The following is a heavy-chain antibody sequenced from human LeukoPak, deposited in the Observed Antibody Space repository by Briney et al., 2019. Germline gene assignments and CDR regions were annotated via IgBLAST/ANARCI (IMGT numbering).Heavy chain of an antibody. Sequence: GGSLRLSCAASGFTFSSYWMSWVRQAPGKGPEWVANIKQDGSEKYYVDSVKGRFTISRDNAKNSLYLQMDSLRVEDTAVYYCARDKGGYSYGYDYWGQGTLVTVSS. J-gene: IGHJ4*02. V-gene: IGHV3-7*01. CDR1: GFTFSSYW. CDR3: ARDKGGYSYGYDY. CDR2: IKQDGSEK. D-gene: IGHD5-18*01.